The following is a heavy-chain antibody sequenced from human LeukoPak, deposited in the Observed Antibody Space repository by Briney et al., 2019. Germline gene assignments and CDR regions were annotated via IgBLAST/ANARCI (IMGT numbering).Heavy chain of an antibody. V-gene: IGHV3-9*01. CDR3: AKGWSGEPLDYFDY. J-gene: IGHJ4*02. Sequence: PGGSLRLSCAASGFTFDDYAMHWVRQAPGKGLEWVSGISWNSGSIGYADSVKGRFTISRDNAKNSLYLQMNSLRAEDTALYYCAKGWSGEPLDYFDYWGQGTLVTVSS. D-gene: IGHD3-10*01. CDR1: GFTFDDYA. CDR2: ISWNSGSI.